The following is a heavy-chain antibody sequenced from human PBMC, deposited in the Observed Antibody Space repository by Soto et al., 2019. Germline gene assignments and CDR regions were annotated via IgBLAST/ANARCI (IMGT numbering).Heavy chain of an antibody. CDR2: MSDSGDST. V-gene: IGHV3-23*01. J-gene: IGHJ6*02. CDR1: GFTFSTYA. D-gene: IGHD3-10*01. CDR3: AKAVHVGPHYHYGMDV. Sequence: EVQLLESGGGLVQPGGSLRLSCAASGFTFSTYAMTWVRQAPGKGLQWVSAMSDSGDSTHYADSVQGRFTIARDNSENTLYLQMNSLRAEDTAMYYCAKAVHVGPHYHYGMDVWGQGTTVTVSS.